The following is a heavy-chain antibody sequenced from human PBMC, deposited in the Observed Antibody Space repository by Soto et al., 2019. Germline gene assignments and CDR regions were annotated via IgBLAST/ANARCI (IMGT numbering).Heavy chain of an antibody. CDR2: IYYSGST. D-gene: IGHD1-1*01. J-gene: IGHJ6*02. CDR3: ARGRDMGTSNWNDPDNYYYGMDV. V-gene: IGHV4-59*01. CDR1: GGSISSYY. Sequence: SETLSLTCTVSGGSISSYYWSWIRQPPGKGLEWIGYIYYSGSTNYNPSLKSRVTISVDTSKNQFSLKLSSVTAADTAVYYCARGRDMGTSNWNDPDNYYYGMDVWGQGTTVTVSS.